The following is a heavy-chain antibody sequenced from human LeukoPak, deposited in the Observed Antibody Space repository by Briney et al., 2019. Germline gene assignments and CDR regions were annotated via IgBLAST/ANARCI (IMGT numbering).Heavy chain of an antibody. D-gene: IGHD3-10*01. CDR1: GGSISSYY. CDR3: ARHEVTSMVRGVVY. V-gene: IGHV4-4*07. Sequence: SETLSLTCTVSGGSISSYYWSWIRQPAGKGLEWIGRIYTSGSTNYNPSLKSRVTMSVDTSKNQFSLKLSSVTAADTAVYYCARHEVTSMVRGVVYWGQGTLVTVSS. CDR2: IYTSGST. J-gene: IGHJ4*02.